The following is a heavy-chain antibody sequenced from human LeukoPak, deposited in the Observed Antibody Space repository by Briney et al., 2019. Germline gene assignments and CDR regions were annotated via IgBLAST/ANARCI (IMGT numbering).Heavy chain of an antibody. J-gene: IGHJ4*02. CDR1: GFTLSRYW. D-gene: IGHD6-13*01. V-gene: IGHV3-7*01. CDR2: IKQDGSEK. CDR3: ARAGGSSWADY. Sequence: SGGSLRLSCAASGFTLSRYWMTWVRQAPGKGLEWVANIKQDGSEKDYVDSVKGRFTISRDNAKNSLYLQMNSLRAEDTAVYYCARAGGSSWADYWGQGTLVTVSS.